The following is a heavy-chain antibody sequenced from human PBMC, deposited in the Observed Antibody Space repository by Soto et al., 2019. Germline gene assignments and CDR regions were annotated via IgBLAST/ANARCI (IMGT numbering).Heavy chain of an antibody. CDR2: ISATGGST. D-gene: IGHD3-10*01. CDR1: GFTFSSYA. Sequence: EVQLLESGGGLVQPGGSLRLSCAASGFTFSSYAMSWVRQAPGRGLEWVSSISATGGSTNYADSVKARFTISRDYSNKKLYLQMNSLRAADTAIYYCAKDLYYSYGTDVWGQGTTGTVSS. V-gene: IGHV3-23*01. J-gene: IGHJ6*02. CDR3: AKDLYYSYGTDV.